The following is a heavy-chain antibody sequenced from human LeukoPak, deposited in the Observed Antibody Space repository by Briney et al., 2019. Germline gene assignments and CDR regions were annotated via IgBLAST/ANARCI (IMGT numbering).Heavy chain of an antibody. CDR2: ISPSGDYT. Sequence: ASVKVSCKASGYTFSSYYMHWVRQAPGQGLEWMGIISPSGDYTRYAQKFQGRVTMTEDTSTDTAYMELSSLRSEDTAVYYCATNDIVVVPAAMRFDYWGQGTLVTVSS. CDR1: GYTFSSYY. J-gene: IGHJ4*02. V-gene: IGHV1-46*01. D-gene: IGHD2-2*01. CDR3: ATNDIVVVPAAMRFDY.